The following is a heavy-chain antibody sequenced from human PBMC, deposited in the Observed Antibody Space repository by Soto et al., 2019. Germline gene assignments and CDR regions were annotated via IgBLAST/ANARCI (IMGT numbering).Heavy chain of an antibody. CDR2: ISGNGGST. D-gene: IGHD1-26*01. V-gene: IGHV3-23*01. CDR1: RFTFSSFA. CDR3: AKENLGAPYFDS. Sequence: EVQLLESGGGLVQPGGSLRLSCAASRFTFSSFAMSWVRQAPGKGLEWVSAISGNGGSTYYADSVKGRFTISRDNSKNTLFLQINSLRAEDTAIYYCAKENLGAPYFDSWGRGTLVSVSS. J-gene: IGHJ4*02.